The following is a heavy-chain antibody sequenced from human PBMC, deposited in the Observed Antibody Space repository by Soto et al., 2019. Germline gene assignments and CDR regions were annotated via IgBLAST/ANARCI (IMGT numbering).Heavy chain of an antibody. Sequence: VRRSCEASGFTVRSYRMHWVRQTQGKGLEWVALIWFDGSKKYYVDSVKGRFAVSRDNSKNTLYLQMNSLRVEDTAVYYCARDRLVPYGYGMDVWGQGPTVTVSS. CDR2: IWFDGSKK. CDR3: ARDRLVPYGYGMDV. CDR1: GFTVRSYR. D-gene: IGHD2-2*01. J-gene: IGHJ6*02. V-gene: IGHV3-33*01.